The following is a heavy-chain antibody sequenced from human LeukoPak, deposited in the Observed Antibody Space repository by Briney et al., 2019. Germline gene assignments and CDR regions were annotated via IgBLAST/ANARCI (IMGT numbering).Heavy chain of an antibody. CDR1: GFTFSSYN. CDR2: ISSSSSYI. D-gene: IGHD4-17*01. J-gene: IGHJ4*02. Sequence: GGSLRLSCVASGFTFSSYNMNWVRQAPGKGLEWVSSISSSSSYIYYADSVKGRSTISRDNAKNSLYLQMNSLRAEDTAVYYCARDSTVTTIDYWGQGTLVAVSS. CDR3: ARDSTVTTIDY. V-gene: IGHV3-21*01.